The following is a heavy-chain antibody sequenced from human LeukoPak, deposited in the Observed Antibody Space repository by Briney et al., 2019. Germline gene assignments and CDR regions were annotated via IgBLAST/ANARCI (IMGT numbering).Heavy chain of an antibody. D-gene: IGHD3-22*01. CDR1: GGSISSGTYY. CDR2: IYTSGST. Sequence: SETPSLTCTVSGGSISSGTYYWSWIRQPAGKGLEWIGRIYTSGSTNYNPSLKSRVTISVDTSKNQFSLKLSSVTAADTAVYYCARVRGYYDSSGYYDYWGQGTLVTVFS. CDR3: ARVRGYYDSSGYYDY. V-gene: IGHV4-61*02. J-gene: IGHJ4*02.